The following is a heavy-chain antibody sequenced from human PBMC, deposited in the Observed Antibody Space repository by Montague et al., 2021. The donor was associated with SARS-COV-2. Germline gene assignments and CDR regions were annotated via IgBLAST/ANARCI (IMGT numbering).Heavy chain of an antibody. J-gene: IGHJ5*02. CDR2: IYYSGST. D-gene: IGHD2-15*01. CDR3: ARDSLGYCSGGRCDVGFDP. CDR1: GGSISSYY. Sequence: SETLSLTCTVSGGSISSYYWSWIRQPPGKGLEWIGYIYYSGSTNYNPSLKSRVTISVDTSKNQFSLKLSSVTAADTAVYYCARDSLGYCSGGRCDVGFDPWGQGTLVTVSS. V-gene: IGHV4-59*01.